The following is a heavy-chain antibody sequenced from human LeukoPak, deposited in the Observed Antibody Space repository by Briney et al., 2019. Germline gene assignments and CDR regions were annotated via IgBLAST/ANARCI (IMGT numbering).Heavy chain of an antibody. J-gene: IGHJ4*02. CDR1: GFTFTNAW. Sequence: GGSLRLSCAASGFTFTNAWMTWVRQAPGKGLEWVGRLKSKTHDETTDYAAPVKGRFTISRDDSKNTVYLQMNSLKTEDTAVYYCTIGAYYYGSDSYRGYYFDYWGQGTLVTVS. CDR3: TIGAYYYGSDSYRGYYFDY. CDR2: LKSKTHDETT. D-gene: IGHD3-10*01. V-gene: IGHV3-15*01.